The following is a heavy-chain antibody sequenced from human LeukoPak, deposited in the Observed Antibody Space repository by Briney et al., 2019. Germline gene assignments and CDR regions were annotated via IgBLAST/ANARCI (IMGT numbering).Heavy chain of an antibody. CDR3: ARSTTELRI. Sequence: SETLSLTRTVSGGSISSYYWSWIRQPPGKGLEWIGYIYNSGSTNYNPSLNSRVTISVDTSKNQFSLKLRSVTAADTAVYYCARSTTELRIWGQGTLVTVSS. J-gene: IGHJ4*02. D-gene: IGHD1-26*01. CDR2: IYNSGST. CDR1: GGSISSYY. V-gene: IGHV4-59*12.